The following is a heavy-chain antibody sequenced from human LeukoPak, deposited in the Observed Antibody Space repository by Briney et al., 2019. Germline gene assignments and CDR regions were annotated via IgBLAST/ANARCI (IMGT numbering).Heavy chain of an antibody. D-gene: IGHD4-17*01. V-gene: IGHV4-30-2*01. CDR2: IYHNGNT. J-gene: IGHJ4*02. Sequence: SETLSLTCAVSGGSISSGGYSWSWIRQPPGKGLEWIGYIYHNGNTYYNPPLKSRVTISIDWSKNQFSLNLTSVTAADTAVYYCARRVGTTVTTYFDFWGQGTLVTVSS. CDR3: ARRVGTTVTTYFDF. CDR1: GGSISSGGYS.